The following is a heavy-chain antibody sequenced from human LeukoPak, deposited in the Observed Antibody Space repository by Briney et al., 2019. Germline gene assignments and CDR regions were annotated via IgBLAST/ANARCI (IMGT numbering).Heavy chain of an antibody. D-gene: IGHD6-13*01. V-gene: IGHV3-21*01. J-gene: IGHJ4*02. CDR1: GVTFSSYS. Sequence: GGSLRLSCAASGVTFSSYSMHWVRQAPGKGLEWVSSISSSSSYIYYADSVKGRFTISRDNAKNSLYLQMNRLRVEDTAVYYCARRMLAASGSEDYWGQGTLVTVSS. CDR3: ARRMLAASGSEDY. CDR2: ISSSSSYI.